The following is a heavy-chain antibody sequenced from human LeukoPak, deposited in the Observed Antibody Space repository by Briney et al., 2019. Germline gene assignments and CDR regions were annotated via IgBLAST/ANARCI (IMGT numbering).Heavy chain of an antibody. Sequence: GGSLRLSCAASGFTFSSYAMSWVRQAPGKGLEWVSAISGSGGSTYYADSVKGRFTISRDNSKNTLYLQMNSLRAGDTAVYYCAKADTAMDYFDYWGQGTLVTVSS. V-gene: IGHV3-23*01. CDR1: GFTFSSYA. CDR3: AKADTAMDYFDY. D-gene: IGHD5-18*01. CDR2: ISGSGGST. J-gene: IGHJ4*02.